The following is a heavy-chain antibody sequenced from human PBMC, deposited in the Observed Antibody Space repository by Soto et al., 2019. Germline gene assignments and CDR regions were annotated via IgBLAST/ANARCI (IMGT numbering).Heavy chain of an antibody. CDR2: INHSGST. J-gene: IGHJ4*02. CDR1: GGSFSGYY. D-gene: IGHD2-21*02. V-gene: IGHV4-34*01. CDR3: GVYCGGDCAFDY. Sequence: QVQLQQWGAGLLKPSETLSLTCAVYGGSFSGYYWSWIRQPPGKGLEWIGEINHSGSTNYNPSLKSRVTISVDTSTIQFSLKLSSVPDADTAVYYCGVYCGGDCAFDYWGQGTLVTVSS.